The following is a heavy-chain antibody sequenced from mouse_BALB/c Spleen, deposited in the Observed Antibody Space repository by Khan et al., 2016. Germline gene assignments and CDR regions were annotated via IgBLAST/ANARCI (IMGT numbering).Heavy chain of an antibody. CDR3: TSSPTATRYFGV. D-gene: IGHD1-2*01. J-gene: IGHJ1*01. CDR1: GYSITSDYA. Sequence: EVQLQESGPGLVKPSQSLSLTCTATGYSITSDYAWYWIRQFPGNKLEWMGYIRYSGSKTYNPSLNSRIPITRDTSKNPFFLQLYSDNTEDTATYGCTSSPTATRYFGVWGAGTTVTVSS. V-gene: IGHV3-2*02. CDR2: IRYSGSK.